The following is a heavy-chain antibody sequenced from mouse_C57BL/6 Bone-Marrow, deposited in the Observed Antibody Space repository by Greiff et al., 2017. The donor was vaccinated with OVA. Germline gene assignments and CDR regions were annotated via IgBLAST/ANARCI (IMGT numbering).Heavy chain of an antibody. V-gene: IGHV5-17*01. J-gene: IGHJ3*01. D-gene: IGHD2-4*01. Sequence: EVQLVESGGGLVKPGGSLKLSCAASGFTFSDYGMHWVRQAPEKGLEWVAYISSGSSTIYYADTVKGRFTISRDNAKNTLFLQMTSLRSADTAMYYCARPGDYDPFAYWGQGTLVTVSA. CDR3: ARPGDYDPFAY. CDR1: GFTFSDYG. CDR2: ISSGSSTI.